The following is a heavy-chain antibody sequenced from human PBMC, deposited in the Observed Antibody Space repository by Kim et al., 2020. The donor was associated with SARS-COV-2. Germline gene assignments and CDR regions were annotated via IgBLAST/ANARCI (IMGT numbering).Heavy chain of an antibody. J-gene: IGHJ5*01. Sequence: GGSLRLSCAASGFTFSSYGMNWVRQAPGKGLEWVSTISSSSSYIYYADSVKGRFTISRDNAKSSLYLQMNSLRAEDTAVYYCARGEVDTAMVMGSWGPGTPVSAS. CDR1: GFTFSSYG. D-gene: IGHD5-18*01. CDR2: ISSSSSYI. V-gene: IGHV3-21*01. CDR3: ARGEVDTAMVMGS.